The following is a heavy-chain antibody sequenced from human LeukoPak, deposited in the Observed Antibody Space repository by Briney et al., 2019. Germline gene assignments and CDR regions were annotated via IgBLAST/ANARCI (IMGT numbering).Heavy chain of an antibody. CDR2: TGNSDNNM. CDR3: ARRIAGDGSHAFDI. J-gene: IGHJ3*02. Sequence: GGSLRLSCAASGFTFSDYNMGWMRQAPGKGLEWDSYTGNSDNNMFYADSVKGRFTISRDNAKYSVYLQMNSLRAEDTAVYYCARRIAGDGSHAFDIWGQGTMVTVSS. V-gene: IGHV3-11*01. D-gene: IGHD6-19*01. CDR1: GFTFSDYN.